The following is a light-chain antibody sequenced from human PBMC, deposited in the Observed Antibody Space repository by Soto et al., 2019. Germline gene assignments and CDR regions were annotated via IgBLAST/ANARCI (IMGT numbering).Light chain of an antibody. CDR2: RAS. Sequence: IVLTQSPGALSLSPGERATLSFRASQTVTTYYLAWYQQRPGQAPRLLIYRASTRATGVPARFSGSGSGTEFTLTISSLQSEDFTVYSCLQYHNLWAFGQGTKVDIK. V-gene: IGKV3-15*01. J-gene: IGKJ1*01. CDR3: LQYHNLWA. CDR1: QTVTTY.